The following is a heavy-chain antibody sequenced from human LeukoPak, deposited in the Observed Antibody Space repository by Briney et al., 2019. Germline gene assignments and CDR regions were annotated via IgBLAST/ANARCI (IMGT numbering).Heavy chain of an antibody. CDR1: GFTFSNAW. CDR3: TPDGGSSTEFDY. V-gene: IGHV3-15*01. D-gene: IGHD2-15*01. CDR2: IKSKTDGGTT. Sequence: GGSLRLSCAASGFTFSNAWMSWVRQAPGKGLEWVGRIKSKTDGGTTDYAAPVKGRFTISRDDSKNTLDLQMNSLKTEDTAVYYGTPDGGSSTEFDYWGQGTLVTVSS. J-gene: IGHJ4*02.